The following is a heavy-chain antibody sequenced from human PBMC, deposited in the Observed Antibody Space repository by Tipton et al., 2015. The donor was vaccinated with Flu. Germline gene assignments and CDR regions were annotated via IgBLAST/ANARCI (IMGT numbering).Heavy chain of an antibody. J-gene: IGHJ4*02. CDR3: ARERRYCSGTSCYGGPYFDY. V-gene: IGHV3-11*01. CDR1: GFAFSDYY. D-gene: IGHD2-2*01. Sequence: SLRLSCAASGFAFSDYYMTWIRQAPGKGLEWVSYISSSGSTIYYADSVKGRFTISRDNANNSLYPQMNSLRAEDTAVYYCARERRYCSGTSCYGGPYFDYWGQGTLVTVSS. CDR2: ISSSGSTI.